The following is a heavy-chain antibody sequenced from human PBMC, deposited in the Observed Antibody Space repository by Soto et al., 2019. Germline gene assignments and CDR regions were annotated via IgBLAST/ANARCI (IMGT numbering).Heavy chain of an antibody. J-gene: IGHJ4*02. D-gene: IGHD2-21*01. CDR1: GGTFSSYT. CDR3: ARDNGDWASYY. Sequence: SVKVSCKASGGTFSSYTISWVRQAPGQGLEWMGRIIPILGIANYAQKFQGRVTMTADKSTSTAYMELSSLRSEDTAVYYCARDNGDWASYYWSQGTLVTVSS. V-gene: IGHV1-69*04. CDR2: IIPILGIA.